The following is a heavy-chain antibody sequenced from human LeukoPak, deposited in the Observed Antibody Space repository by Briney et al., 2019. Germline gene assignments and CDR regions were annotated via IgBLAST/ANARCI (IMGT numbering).Heavy chain of an antibody. CDR1: GYRFTSYW. CDR3: ARLPAVAENYYFDF. CDR2: IYPGDSDT. D-gene: IGHD6-19*01. V-gene: IGHV5-51*01. Sequence: GESLKISCKGSGYRFTSYWIGWVRLMPGKGLEWMGIIYPGDSDTKYSPSFRGQVTFSADKSIGTAYLQWSSLKASDTAMYYCARLPAVAENYYFDFWGQGTLVTVSS. J-gene: IGHJ4*02.